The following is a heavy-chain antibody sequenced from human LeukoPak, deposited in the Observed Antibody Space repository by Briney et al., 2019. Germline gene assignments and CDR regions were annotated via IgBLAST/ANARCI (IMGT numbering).Heavy chain of an antibody. CDR3: ATDISTHYFGS. V-gene: IGHV3-33*01. Sequence: GRSLRLSCAASGFTFSSYGMHWVRQAPGKGLEWVAVIWYDGSNKYYAESVKGRFTISRDNSRNTLFLQMNSLRAEDTAIYYCATDISTHYFGSWGQGTLVTVSS. CDR2: IWYDGSNK. CDR1: GFTFSSYG. D-gene: IGHD3-9*01. J-gene: IGHJ4*02.